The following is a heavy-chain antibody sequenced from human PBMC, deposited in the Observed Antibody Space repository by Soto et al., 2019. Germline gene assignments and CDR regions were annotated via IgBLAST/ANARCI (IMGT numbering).Heavy chain of an antibody. D-gene: IGHD3-16*01. CDR2: ISADKGNT. Sequence: QAQLVQSGGEVMKPGASVKVSCKASGYIFTRYGITWVRQAPGQGLEWMGWISADKGNTKYAQKFQGRVSMATDTSTTTAYMELRSLRSDDTAVYYCTRDGPYDASSHWVGHSVWAAWGQAAVVTASS. V-gene: IGHV1-18*01. CDR3: TRDGPYDASSHWVGHSVWAA. CDR1: GYIFTRYG. J-gene: IGHJ3*01.